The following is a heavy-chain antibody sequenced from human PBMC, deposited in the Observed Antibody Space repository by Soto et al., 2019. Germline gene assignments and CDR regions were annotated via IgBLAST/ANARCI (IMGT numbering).Heavy chain of an antibody. D-gene: IGHD2-2*02. CDR3: ARDLPDCSTSCYTKYNSSDP. CDR1: GYSISSGYY. CDR2: IYHSGST. J-gene: IGHJ5*02. V-gene: IGHV4-38-2*02. Sequence: SETLSLTCAVSGYSISSGYYWGWIRQPPGKGLEWIGSIYHSGSTYYNPSLKSRVTISVDTSKNQFSLKLSSVTAADTAVYYCARDLPDCSTSCYTKYNSSDPWGQGTLATVSA.